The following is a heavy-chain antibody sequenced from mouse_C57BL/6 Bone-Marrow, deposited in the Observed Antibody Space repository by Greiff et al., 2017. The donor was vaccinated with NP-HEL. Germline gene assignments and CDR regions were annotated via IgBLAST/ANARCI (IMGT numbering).Heavy chain of an antibody. V-gene: IGHV2-9-1*01. CDR3: ARKGGSGYVRYFDV. Sequence: VQLVESGPGLVAPSQSLSITCTVSGFSLTSYAISWVRQPPGKGLEWLGVIWTGGGTNSNSALKSRLSISKDNSKSQVFLKMNRLQTDDTARYYCARKGGSGYVRYFDVWGTGTTVTVSS. D-gene: IGHD3-2*02. J-gene: IGHJ1*03. CDR1: GFSLTSYA. CDR2: IWTGGGT.